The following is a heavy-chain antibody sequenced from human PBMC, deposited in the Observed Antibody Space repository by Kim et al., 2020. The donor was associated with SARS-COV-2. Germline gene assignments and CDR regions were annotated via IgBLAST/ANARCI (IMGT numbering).Heavy chain of an antibody. D-gene: IGHD2-2*01. Sequence: LKSRVTISVDTSKHQFSLKLSSVTAADTAVYYCARGRVVVVPAADYYMDVWGKGTTVTVSS. J-gene: IGHJ6*03. V-gene: IGHV4-34*01. CDR3: ARGRVVVVPAADYYMDV.